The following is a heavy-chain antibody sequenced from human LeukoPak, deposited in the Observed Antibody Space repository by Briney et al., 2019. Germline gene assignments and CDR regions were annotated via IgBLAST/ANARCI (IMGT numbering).Heavy chain of an antibody. J-gene: IGHJ4*02. D-gene: IGHD6-25*01. V-gene: IGHV2-5*02. CDR3: AHKARIGAQFDY. CDR2: IYWDDDK. Sequence: ESGPTLVNPTQTLTLTCTSSGFSFSTSRVGVGWIHQPPGKALEWLAHIYWDDDKRYSPSLKSRLTIAKVTFKNQVVLTMTNMDPVDTATYYCAHKARIGAQFDYWGQGTLVTVSS. CDR1: GFSFSTSRVG.